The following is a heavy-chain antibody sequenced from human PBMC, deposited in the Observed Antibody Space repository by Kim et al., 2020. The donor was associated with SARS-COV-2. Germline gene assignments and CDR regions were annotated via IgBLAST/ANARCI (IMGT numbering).Heavy chain of an antibody. D-gene: IGHD6-13*01. J-gene: IGHJ6*02. CDR2: IWYDGSNK. V-gene: IGHV3-33*01. CDR1: GFTFSSYG. Sequence: GGSLRLSCAASGFTFSSYGMHWVRQAPGKGLEWVAVIWYDGSNKYYADSVKGRFTISRDNSKNTLYLQMNSLRAEDTAVYYCARDFSSTATPDGAGIAAAGTDGMDIWGQGATVTVSS. CDR3: ARDFSSTATPDGAGIAAAGTDGMDI.